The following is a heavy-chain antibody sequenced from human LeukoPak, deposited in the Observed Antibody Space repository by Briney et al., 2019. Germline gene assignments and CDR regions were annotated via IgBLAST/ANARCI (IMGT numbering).Heavy chain of an antibody. D-gene: IGHD3-3*01. CDR2: IYDSGST. Sequence: PSETLSLTCTVSGGSIGSYYWSWIRQPPGKGLGWIGYIYDSGSTNYNPSLKSRVTISVDTSKNQFSLKLSSVTAADTAVYYCASYNFWSGNFDYWGQGTLVTVSS. CDR1: GGSIGSYY. CDR3: ASYNFWSGNFDY. V-gene: IGHV4-59*01. J-gene: IGHJ4*02.